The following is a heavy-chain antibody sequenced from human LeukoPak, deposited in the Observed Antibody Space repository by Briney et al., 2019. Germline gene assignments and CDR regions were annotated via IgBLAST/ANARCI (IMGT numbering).Heavy chain of an antibody. CDR3: ARGRGYCSSTSCYYCGMDV. D-gene: IGHD2-2*01. Sequence: PSETLSLTCAVYGGSFSGYYWSWIRQPPGKGLEWIGEINHSGSTNYNPSLKSRVTISVDTSKNQFSLKLSSVTAADTAVYYCARGRGYCSSTSCYYCGMDVWGQGTTVTVSS. J-gene: IGHJ6*02. CDR1: GGSFSGYY. CDR2: INHSGST. V-gene: IGHV4-34*01.